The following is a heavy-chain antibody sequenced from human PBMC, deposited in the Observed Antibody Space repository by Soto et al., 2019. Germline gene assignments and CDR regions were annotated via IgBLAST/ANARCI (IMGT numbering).Heavy chain of an antibody. CDR1: GGSFSGYY. Sequence: SETLSLTCAVYGGSFSGYYWSWIRQPPGKGLEWIGEINHSGSTNYNPSLKSQVTISVDTSKNQFSLKLSSVTAADTAVYYCARNGITGKMGFDAFDIWGQGTLVTV. D-gene: IGHD1-20*01. V-gene: IGHV4-34*01. CDR2: INHSGST. J-gene: IGHJ3*02. CDR3: ARNGITGKMGFDAFDI.